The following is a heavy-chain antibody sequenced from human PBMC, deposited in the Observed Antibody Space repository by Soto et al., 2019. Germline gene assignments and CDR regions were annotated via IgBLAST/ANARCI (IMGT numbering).Heavy chain of an antibody. V-gene: IGHV4-59*01. J-gene: IGHJ4*02. CDR2: IYYGGGT. Sequence: AETLSHTCTVSGGSISSDYWNWIRQPPGKGLEWIGDIYYGGGTNYNPSLKSRVTLSVDTSKNQFSLKLSSVTAADTAVYYCASQYYYDSSGSQTFDYWGQGTQVTVSS. CDR3: ASQYYYDSSGSQTFDY. CDR1: GGSISSDY. D-gene: IGHD3-22*01.